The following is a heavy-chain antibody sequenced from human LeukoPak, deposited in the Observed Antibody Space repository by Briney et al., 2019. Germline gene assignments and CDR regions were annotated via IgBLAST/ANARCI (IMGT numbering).Heavy chain of an antibody. CDR3: ARADRLDGSPYLIGP. CDR1: GYSFTDYY. J-gene: IGHJ5*02. D-gene: IGHD1-26*01. Sequence: ASVNVSCTTSGYSFTDYYMHWVRQAPGQGLEWMGWINPNSGGTSTAQKFQGRITMTRDTSITTVYMEVSWLTSDDTAIYYCARADRLDGSPYLIGPWGQGTLVTVSS. V-gene: IGHV1-2*02. CDR2: INPNSGGT.